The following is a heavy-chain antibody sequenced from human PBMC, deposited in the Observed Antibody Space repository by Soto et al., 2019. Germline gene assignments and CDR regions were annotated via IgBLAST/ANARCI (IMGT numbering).Heavy chain of an antibody. V-gene: IGHV3-23*01. Sequence: EVQLMESGGGLVQPGGSLRLSCAASEFSFSSYALNWVRQAPGKGLEWVSAITATGANTYYADSVKGRFTISRDNSKNPPSLQMDRLSPEATAVFYCGTDSGPCDYWGQGNQVTVSS. CDR1: EFSFSSYA. CDR2: ITATGANT. J-gene: IGHJ4*02. D-gene: IGHD6-25*01. CDR3: GTDSGPCDY.